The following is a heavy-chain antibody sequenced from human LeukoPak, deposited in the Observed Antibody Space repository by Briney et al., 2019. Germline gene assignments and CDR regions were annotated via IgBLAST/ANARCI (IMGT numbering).Heavy chain of an antibody. CDR3: ARVYDFWYYFDY. CDR1: GGSISSGDYS. D-gene: IGHD3-3*01. V-gene: IGHV4-30-4*01. CDR2: IYYSGST. Sequence: SETLSLTCTVSGGSISSGDYSWSWIRQPPGKGLEWIGYIYYSGSTYYNPSLKSRVTISVDTSKNQFSLKLSSVTAADTAVYYCARVYDFWYYFDYWGQGTLVTVSS. J-gene: IGHJ4*02.